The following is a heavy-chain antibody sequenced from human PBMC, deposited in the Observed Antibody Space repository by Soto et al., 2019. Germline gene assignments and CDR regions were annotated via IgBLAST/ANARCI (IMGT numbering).Heavy chain of an antibody. J-gene: IGHJ4*02. CDR1: GFTFSSYA. CDR2: ISGSGGST. D-gene: IGHD3-16*02. CDR3: ATTWPYVWGSYRYTGPYYFDY. Sequence: EVQLLESGGGLVQPGGSLRLSCAASGFTFSSYAMSWVRQAPGKGLEWDSAISGSGGSTYYADSVKGRFTISRDNSKNTLYLQMNSMRAEDTAVYYCATTWPYVWGSYRYTGPYYFDYWGQGTLVTVSS. V-gene: IGHV3-23*01.